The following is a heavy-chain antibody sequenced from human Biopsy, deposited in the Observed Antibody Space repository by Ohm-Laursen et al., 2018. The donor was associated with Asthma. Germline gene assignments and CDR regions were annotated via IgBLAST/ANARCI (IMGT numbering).Heavy chain of an antibody. V-gene: IGHV1-2*06. J-gene: IGHJ4*02. CDR1: GYTFTGYY. CDR3: ARSFVLGIPDY. Sequence: ASVKVSCKASGYTFTGYYMHWVRQAPGQGLEWMGRINPNSGGTNYAQKFQGRVTMTRDTSISTAYMELSRLRFDDTAVYYCARSFVLGIPDYWGQGTLVTVSS. CDR2: INPNSGGT. D-gene: IGHD2-21*01.